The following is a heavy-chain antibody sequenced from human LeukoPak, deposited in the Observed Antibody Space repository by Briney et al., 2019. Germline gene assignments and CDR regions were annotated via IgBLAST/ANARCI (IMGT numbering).Heavy chain of an antibody. CDR1: GFSFSSYV. CDR3: ARVTVTTNDY. CDR2: ISYDGSNK. J-gene: IGHJ4*02. D-gene: IGHD4-17*01. Sequence: PGRSLRLSCAASGFSFSSYVMHWVRQAPGKGLEWVAVISYDGSNKYYADSVKGRFTISRDNSKNTLYLQMNSLRDEDTAVYYCARVTVTTNDYWGQGTLVTVSS. V-gene: IGHV3-30-3*01.